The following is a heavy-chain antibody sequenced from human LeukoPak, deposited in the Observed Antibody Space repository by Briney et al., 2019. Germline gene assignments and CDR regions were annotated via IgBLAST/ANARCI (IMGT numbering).Heavy chain of an antibody. D-gene: IGHD3-10*01. J-gene: IGHJ4*02. CDR3: AKASRPLLYGSGNLDY. CDR2: ISGSGSST. V-gene: IGHV3-23*01. Sequence: GGSLRLSCAASGFTFSSYAMSWVRQAPGKGLEWVSSISGSGSSTHYADSVKGRFTISRDNAKNTLYLQMNSPRAEDTAVYYCAKASRPLLYGSGNLDYWGQGTLVTVSS. CDR1: GFTFSSYA.